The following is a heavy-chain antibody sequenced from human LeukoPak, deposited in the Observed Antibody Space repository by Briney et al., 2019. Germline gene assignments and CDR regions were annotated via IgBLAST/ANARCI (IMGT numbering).Heavy chain of an antibody. D-gene: IGHD5-18*01. CDR3: ARDFLSTGDDTAMSTGAPDAFDI. J-gene: IGHJ3*02. CDR1: GFTFSSYE. V-gene: IGHV3-48*03. Sequence: PGGSLRLSCAASGFTFSSYEMNWVRQAPGKGLEWVSYISSSGSTIYYADSVKGRFTISRDNAKNSLYLQMNSLRAEDTAVYYCARDFLSTGDDTAMSTGAPDAFDIWGQGTMVTVSS. CDR2: ISSSGSTI.